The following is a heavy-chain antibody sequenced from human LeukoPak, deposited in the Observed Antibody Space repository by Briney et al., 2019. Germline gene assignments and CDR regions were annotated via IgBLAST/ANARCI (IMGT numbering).Heavy chain of an antibody. CDR3: ATYTHWVAGDV. Sequence: GGSLRLPCAASGFTFSDSWMSWVRQAPGKGLEWVANMNQDGSEKDYVDSVKGRFTLSRDNARNSLYLQMGSLRAEDTAVYYCATYTHWVAGDVWGQGTTVTVSS. D-gene: IGHD3-16*01. J-gene: IGHJ6*02. CDR1: GFTFSDSW. CDR2: MNQDGSEK. V-gene: IGHV3-7*01.